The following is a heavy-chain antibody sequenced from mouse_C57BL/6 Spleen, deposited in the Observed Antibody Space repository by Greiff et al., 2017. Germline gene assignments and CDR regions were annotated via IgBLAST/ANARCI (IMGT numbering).Heavy chain of an antibody. CDR3: ARRELLWYFDV. CDR1: GYTFTDYY. CDR2: INPYNGGT. Sequence: VQLQQSGPVLVKPGASVKMSCKASGYTFTDYYMNWVKQSHGKSLEWIGVINPYNGGTSYNQKFKGKATLTVDKSSSTAYMELNSLTSEDSAVYYCARRELLWYFDVWGTGTTVTVSS. J-gene: IGHJ1*03. V-gene: IGHV1-19*01.